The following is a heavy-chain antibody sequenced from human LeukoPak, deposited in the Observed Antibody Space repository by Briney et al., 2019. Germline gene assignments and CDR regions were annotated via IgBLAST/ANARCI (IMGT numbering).Heavy chain of an antibody. Sequence: GGSLRLSCAASGCTVSSNYMSWVRQAPGKGLEWVSVIYSGGSTYYADSVKGRLTISRDNSKNTLYLQMNSLRAEDTAVYYCASLIVVAGAFDIWGQGTMVTVSS. J-gene: IGHJ3*02. CDR2: IYSGGST. V-gene: IGHV3-53*01. D-gene: IGHD3-22*01. CDR1: GCTVSSNY. CDR3: ASLIVVAGAFDI.